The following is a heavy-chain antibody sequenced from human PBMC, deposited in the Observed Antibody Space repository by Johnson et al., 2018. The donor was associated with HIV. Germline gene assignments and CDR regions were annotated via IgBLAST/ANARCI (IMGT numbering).Heavy chain of an antibody. J-gene: IGHJ3*02. V-gene: IGHV3-33*08. CDR2: IWYDGSNK. D-gene: IGHD2/OR15-2a*01. Sequence: QVQLVESGGGLVQPGWSLRLSCAASGFTFSSYDMHWVRQATGKGLEWVAVIWYDGSNKYYADSVKGRFTISRDNSKNTLYLQMNSLRVEDTAVYYCAVEGARNPDGFDIGGQGTTVTVSS. CDR3: AVEGARNPDGFDI. CDR1: GFTFSSYD.